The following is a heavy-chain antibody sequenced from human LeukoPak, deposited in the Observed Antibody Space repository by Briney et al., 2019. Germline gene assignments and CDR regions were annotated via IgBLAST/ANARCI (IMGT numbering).Heavy chain of an antibody. D-gene: IGHD3-16*01. CDR2: IYHSGST. Sequence: PSETLSLTCTASGHSISSGYSWGWIRQPPGKGLEWVGSIYHSGSTYYNPSLKSRVTMSVDTSKNQFSLKLSSVTAADTAVYYCARELGSRDAFDIWGQGTMVTVSS. CDR3: ARELGSRDAFDI. CDR1: GHSISSGYS. V-gene: IGHV4-38-2*02. J-gene: IGHJ3*02.